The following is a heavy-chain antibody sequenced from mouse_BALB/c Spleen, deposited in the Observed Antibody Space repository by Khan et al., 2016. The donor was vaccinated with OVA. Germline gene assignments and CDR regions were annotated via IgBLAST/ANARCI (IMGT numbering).Heavy chain of an antibody. CDR2: IWAGGST. D-gene: IGHD1-3*01. CDR3: ARLEDI. CDR1: GFSLTSYG. J-gene: IGHJ2*01. Sequence: VQLQESGPGLVAPSQCLSITCTVSGFSLTSYGVHWVRQPPGKGLEWLGVIWAGGSTNYNSALMSRLSISTDNYTSQVFFKINSLQTDDSAMYYCARLEDIWGQGTTLTVSS. V-gene: IGHV2-9*02.